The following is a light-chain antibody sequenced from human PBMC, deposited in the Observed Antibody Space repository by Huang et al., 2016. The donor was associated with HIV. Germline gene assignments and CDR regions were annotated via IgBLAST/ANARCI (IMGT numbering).Light chain of an antibody. Sequence: DIQMTQSPPTLSAFVGDRVTITCRASQRINNWLAWYQQKFGQAPKLLISKASNLENDVSSRFSGDGSGTEFTLTISSLQPDDLATYYCQHRWTFGQGTKVKI. CDR1: QRINNW. CDR2: KAS. V-gene: IGKV1-5*03. CDR3: QHRWT. J-gene: IGKJ1*01.